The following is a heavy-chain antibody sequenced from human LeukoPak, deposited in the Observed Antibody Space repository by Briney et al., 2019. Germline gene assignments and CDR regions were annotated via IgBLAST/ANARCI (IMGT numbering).Heavy chain of an antibody. CDR1: GGSFSGYY. CDR2: ISYSGNT. V-gene: IGHV4-34*01. J-gene: IGHJ4*01. Sequence: SETLSLTCAVYGGSFSGYYWSWIRQPPGKGLEWIGEISYSGNTNYNPSLESRVTISVGTSKNQFSLKLNSMTAADTAVYYCARRRNWNDVLDYWGRGTLVTVSS. CDR3: ARRRNWNDVLDY. D-gene: IGHD1-1*01.